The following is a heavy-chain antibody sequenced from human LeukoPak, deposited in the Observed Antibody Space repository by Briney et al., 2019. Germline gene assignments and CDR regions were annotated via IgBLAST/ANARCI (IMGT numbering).Heavy chain of an antibody. J-gene: IGHJ1*01. Sequence: GGSLRLSCAASGFTFHNNGMSWVRQAPGKGLEWVSAISGSSRSTYHAESVKGRFTISRDNSKNTLFLQMNSLRAEDTAVYYCAKFGSGWFGPGYFQHWGQGTLVTVSS. CDR1: GFTFHNNG. D-gene: IGHD6-19*01. CDR3: AKFGSGWFGPGYFQH. CDR2: ISGSSRST. V-gene: IGHV3-23*01.